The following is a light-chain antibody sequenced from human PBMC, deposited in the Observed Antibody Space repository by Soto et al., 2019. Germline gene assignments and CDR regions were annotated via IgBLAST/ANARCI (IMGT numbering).Light chain of an antibody. CDR2: DVS. CDR1: NSDVGGYNY. J-gene: IGLJ1*01. CDR3: SSYTTSNTRQIV. Sequence: QSALTQPASVSGSPGQSITISCTGTNSDVGGYNYVSWYQHHPGKAPKLIIYDVSNRPSGVSIRFSASKSDNTASLTISGLQPEDEADYHCSSYTTSNTRQIVFGTGTKLTVL. V-gene: IGLV2-14*03.